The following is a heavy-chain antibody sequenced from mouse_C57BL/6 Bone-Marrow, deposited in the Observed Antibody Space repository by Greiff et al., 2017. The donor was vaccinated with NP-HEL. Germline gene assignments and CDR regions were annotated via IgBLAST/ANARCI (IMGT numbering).Heavy chain of an antibody. D-gene: IGHD1-1*01. V-gene: IGHV1-55*01. CDR3: ARSSTTVDWYFDV. J-gene: IGHJ1*03. Sequence: QVQLQQSGAELVKPGASVKLSCKASGYTFTSYWITWVKQRPGQGLEWIGDIYPGSGSTNYNEKFKGKSTLTVDKSSSTTYLQLSSLTSEDSAVYYCARSSTTVDWYFDVWGTGTTVTVSS. CDR1: GYTFTSYW. CDR2: IYPGSGST.